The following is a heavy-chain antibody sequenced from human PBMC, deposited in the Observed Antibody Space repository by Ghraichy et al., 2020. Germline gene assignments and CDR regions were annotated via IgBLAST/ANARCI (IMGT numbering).Heavy chain of an antibody. J-gene: IGHJ4*02. Sequence: SETLSLTCTVSGGSISSGGYYWSWIRQHPGKGLEWIGYIYYSGSTYYNPSLKSRVTISVDTSKNQFSLKLSSVTAADTAVYYCARTFTYYDFWSGYYRPFHFDYWGQGTLVTVSS. CDR2: IYYSGST. CDR1: GGSISSGGYY. V-gene: IGHV4-31*03. D-gene: IGHD3-3*01. CDR3: ARTFTYYDFWSGYYRPFHFDY.